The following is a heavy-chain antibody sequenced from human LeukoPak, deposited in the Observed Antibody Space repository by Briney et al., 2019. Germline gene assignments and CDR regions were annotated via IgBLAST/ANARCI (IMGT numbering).Heavy chain of an antibody. D-gene: IGHD6-13*01. V-gene: IGHV6-1*01. CDR3: ARGRVEQQLVLRVRYNWFDP. J-gene: IGHJ5*02. CDR1: GDSVSSNSAA. Sequence: SQTLSLTCAISGDSVSSNSAAWNWIRQSPSIGLEWLGRTYYRSKWYNDYAVSVKSRITINPDTSKNQFSLQLNSVTPEDTAVYYCARGRVEQQLVLRVRYNWFDPWGQGTLVTVSS. CDR2: TYYRSKWYN.